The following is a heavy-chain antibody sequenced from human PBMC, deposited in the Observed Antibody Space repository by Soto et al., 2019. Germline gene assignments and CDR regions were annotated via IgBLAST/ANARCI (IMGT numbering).Heavy chain of an antibody. CDR3: AKEYYYDSSGYGHWFDP. Sequence: QVQLVESGGGVVQPGRSLRLSCAASGFTFSSYGMHWVRQAPGKGLEWVAVISYDGSNKYYADSVKGRFTISRDNSKNTLYLQMNSLRAEDTAGYYCAKEYYYDSSGYGHWFDPWGQGTLVTVSS. V-gene: IGHV3-30*18. J-gene: IGHJ5*02. CDR1: GFTFSSYG. CDR2: ISYDGSNK. D-gene: IGHD3-22*01.